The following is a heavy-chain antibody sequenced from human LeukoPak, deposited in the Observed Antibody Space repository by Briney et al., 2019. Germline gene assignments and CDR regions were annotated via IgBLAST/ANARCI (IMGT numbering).Heavy chain of an antibody. V-gene: IGHV1-69*01. J-gene: IGHJ4*02. Sequence: SVKVSCKASGGTFSSYAISWVRQAPGQGLEWMGGIIPIFGTANYAQKFQGRVTITADESTSTAYMELSSLRSEDTAVYYCASPGLEVVAAKPTNFDYWGQGTLVTVSS. CDR2: IIPIFGTA. CDR1: GGTFSSYA. CDR3: ASPGLEVVAAKPTNFDY. D-gene: IGHD2-15*01.